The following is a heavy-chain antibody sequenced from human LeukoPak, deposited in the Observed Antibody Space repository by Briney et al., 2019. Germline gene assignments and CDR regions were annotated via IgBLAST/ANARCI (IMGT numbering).Heavy chain of an antibody. CDR2: IYHSGST. D-gene: IGHD4-23*01. CDR3: ARTPTTVVTYYFDY. CDR1: GYSISSGYY. J-gene: IGHJ4*02. V-gene: IGHV4-38-2*01. Sequence: SETLSLTYAASGYSISSGYYWGWIRQPPGKGLEWIGSIYHSGSTYYNPSLKSRVTISVDTSKNQFSLKLSSVTAADTAVYYCARTPTTVVTYYFDYWGQGTLVAVSP.